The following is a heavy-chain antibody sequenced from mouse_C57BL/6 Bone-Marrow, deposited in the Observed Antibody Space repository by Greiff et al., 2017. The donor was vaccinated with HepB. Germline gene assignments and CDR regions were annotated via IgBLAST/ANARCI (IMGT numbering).Heavy chain of an antibody. V-gene: IGHV5-15*01. CDR1: GFTFSDYG. CDR2: ISNLAYSI. Sequence: EVKLMESGGGLVQPGGSLKLSCAASGFTFSDYGMAWVRQAPRKGPEWVAFISNLAYSIYYADTVTGRFTISRENAKNTLYLEMSSLRSEDTAMYYCARHPSTTVYWYFDVCGTGTTFIVSS. CDR3: ARHPSTTVYWYFDV. J-gene: IGHJ1*03. D-gene: IGHD1-1*01.